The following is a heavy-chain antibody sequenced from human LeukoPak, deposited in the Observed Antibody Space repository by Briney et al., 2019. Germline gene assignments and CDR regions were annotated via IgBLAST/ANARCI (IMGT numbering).Heavy chain of an antibody. CDR2: IWNDGSNK. Sequence: GRSLRLSCEASGFTFSTYGMHWVRQAPGKGLEWVAVIWNDGSNKYYAGSVKGRFTISRDNSKNTLYLQMNSLRVEDTAVYYCAKDYSRDGYYADTFHIWGQGTMVTVSS. CDR1: GFTFSTYG. D-gene: IGHD3-3*01. CDR3: AKDYSRDGYYADTFHI. J-gene: IGHJ3*02. V-gene: IGHV3-33*06.